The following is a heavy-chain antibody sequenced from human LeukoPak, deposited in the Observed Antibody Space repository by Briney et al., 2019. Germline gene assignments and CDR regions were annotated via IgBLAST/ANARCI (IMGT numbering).Heavy chain of an antibody. CDR2: INPNSGGA. CDR1: GYTFTGYY. V-gene: IGHV1-2*06. CDR3: ASGVGATIVPTFDY. D-gene: IGHD1-26*01. J-gene: IGHJ4*02. Sequence: ASVKVSCKASGYTFTGYYTHWVRQAPGQGLEWMGRINPNSGGANYAQKFQGRVTMTRDTSISTAYMELSRLRTDDTAVYYCASGVGATIVPTFDYWGQGTLVTVSS.